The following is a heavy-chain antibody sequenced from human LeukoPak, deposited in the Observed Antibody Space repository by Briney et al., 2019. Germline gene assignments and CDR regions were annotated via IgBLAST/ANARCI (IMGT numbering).Heavy chain of an antibody. V-gene: IGHV6-1*01. CDR2: TYYRSKWYN. J-gene: IGHJ4*02. D-gene: IGHD2-2*01. CDR1: GDSFSSNSAA. Sequence: SQTLSLTCVISGDSFSSNSAAWNWIRQSPSRGLEWLGRTYYRSKWYNDYAVSVKSRITINPDTSKNQFSLQLNSVTPEDTAVYYCARASIVVVPAAHYYFDYWGQGTLVTVSS. CDR3: ARASIVVVPAAHYYFDY.